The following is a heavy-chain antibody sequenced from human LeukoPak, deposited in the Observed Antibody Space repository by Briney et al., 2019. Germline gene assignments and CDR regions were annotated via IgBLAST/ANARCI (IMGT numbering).Heavy chain of an antibody. Sequence: PGGSLRLSCAASGFSFSRAWMSWVRQAPGKGLEWVGRIKSKTDGGTTDYAAPVKGRFTISRDDSKNTLYLQMNSLKTEDTAVYYCTTDHNNWNFGDAFDIWGQGTMVTVSS. D-gene: IGHD1-7*01. CDR2: IKSKTDGGTT. V-gene: IGHV3-15*01. CDR3: TTDHNNWNFGDAFDI. J-gene: IGHJ3*02. CDR1: GFSFSRAW.